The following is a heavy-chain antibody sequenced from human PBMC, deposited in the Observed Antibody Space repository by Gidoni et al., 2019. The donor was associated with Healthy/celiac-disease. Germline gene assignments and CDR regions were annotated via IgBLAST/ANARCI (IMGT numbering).Heavy chain of an antibody. CDR2: IYYSGST. J-gene: IGHJ6*02. V-gene: IGHV4-59*01. CDR3: ASGRTGPYYYYGMDV. Sequence: QVQLPESGPGLVKPSETLSLTCTVSGGSISSYYWSWIRQPPGKGLEWIGYIYYSGSTNYNPSLKSRVTISVDTSKNQFSLKLSSVTAADTAVYYCASGRTGPYYYYGMDVWGQGTTVTVSS. CDR1: GGSISSYY. D-gene: IGHD3-9*01.